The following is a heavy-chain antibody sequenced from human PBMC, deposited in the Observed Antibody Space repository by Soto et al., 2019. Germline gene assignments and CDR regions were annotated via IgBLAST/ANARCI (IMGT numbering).Heavy chain of an antibody. Sequence: ASVKVSCKASGYTFTSYYMHWVRQAPGQGLEWMGIINPGGGSTSYAQKFQGRVTMTTDTSTTTAYMELRSLRSDDTAVYYCARDEGGYDILTGYYKAHHFDQWGQGALVTVSS. CDR1: GYTFTSYY. J-gene: IGHJ4*02. CDR2: INPGGGST. CDR3: ARDEGGYDILTGYYKAHHFDQ. V-gene: IGHV1-46*01. D-gene: IGHD3-9*01.